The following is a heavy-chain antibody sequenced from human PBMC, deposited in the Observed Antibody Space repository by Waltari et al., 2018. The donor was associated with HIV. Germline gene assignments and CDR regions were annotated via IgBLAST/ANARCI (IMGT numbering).Heavy chain of an antibody. CDR3: TRGPMYNWFDP. D-gene: IGHD3-10*01. CDR2: ISWHSIRI. J-gene: IGHJ5*02. CDR1: GFKFDDYA. V-gene: IGHV3-9*01. Sequence: EVQLVESGGDLVQPGRSLRLSCAASGFKFDDYAMHWVRQPPGKGLEWVSSISWHSIRITYADSVRGRFTISRDNAKKSLYLQMDSLRPEDTALYYCTRGPMYNWFDPWGQGTLVTVSS.